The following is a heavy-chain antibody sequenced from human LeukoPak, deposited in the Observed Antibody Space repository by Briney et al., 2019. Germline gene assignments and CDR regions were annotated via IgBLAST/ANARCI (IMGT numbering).Heavy chain of an antibody. Sequence: GGSLRLSCAASGFTFSDYYMSWIRQAPGKGLEWVSYISSSGSTIYYADSVKGRFTISRDNAKNSLYLQMNSLRAEDTAVYYCATGGGHCSGGNCYSGFYFDFWGQGTLVTVSS. CDR1: GFTFSDYY. D-gene: IGHD2-15*01. V-gene: IGHV3-11*01. J-gene: IGHJ4*02. CDR2: ISSSGSTI. CDR3: ATGGGHCSGGNCYSGFYFDF.